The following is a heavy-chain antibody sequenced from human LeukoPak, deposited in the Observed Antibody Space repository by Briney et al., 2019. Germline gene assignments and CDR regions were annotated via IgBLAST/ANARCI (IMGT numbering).Heavy chain of an antibody. J-gene: IGHJ6*02. CDR2: INPNSGGT. Sequence: ASVKVSCKASGYTFTGYYMHWVRQAPGQGLEWMGWINPNSGGTNYAQKFRGRVTMTRDTSMSAAYMELSRLRSDDTAVYYCARDLTVRGAQFYYYGMDVWGQGTTVTVSS. CDR1: GYTFTGYY. V-gene: IGHV1-2*02. D-gene: IGHD3-10*01. CDR3: ARDLTVRGAQFYYYGMDV.